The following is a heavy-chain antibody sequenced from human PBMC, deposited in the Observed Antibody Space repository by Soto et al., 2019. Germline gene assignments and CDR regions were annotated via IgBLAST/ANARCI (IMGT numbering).Heavy chain of an antibody. CDR3: GRYCSGGSCHTLDYYGMDV. CDR2: IIPVFGTT. J-gene: IGHJ6*02. Sequence: SVKVSCKASGGTFRNYGIGWVRQAPGQGLEWMGGIIPVFGTTNYAQKFQGRVTITADESTSTAYIEVSSLRSEDTAMFYCGRYCSGGSCHTLDYYGMDVWGQGTTVTVSS. CDR1: GGTFRNYG. D-gene: IGHD2-15*01. V-gene: IGHV1-69*13.